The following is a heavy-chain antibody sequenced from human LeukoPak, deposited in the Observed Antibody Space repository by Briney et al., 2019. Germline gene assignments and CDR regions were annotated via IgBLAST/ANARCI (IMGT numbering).Heavy chain of an antibody. CDR3: ASVYPSGYSIDY. CDR1: GGPISSGGYY. V-gene: IGHV4-31*03. J-gene: IGHJ4*02. D-gene: IGHD5-18*01. CDR2: IYYSGST. Sequence: SQTLSLTCTVSGGPISSGGYYWSWIRQHPGKGLEWIGYIYYSGSTYYNPSLKGRVTISVDTSKNQFSLKLSSVTAADTAVYYCASVYPSGYSIDYWGQGTLVTVSS.